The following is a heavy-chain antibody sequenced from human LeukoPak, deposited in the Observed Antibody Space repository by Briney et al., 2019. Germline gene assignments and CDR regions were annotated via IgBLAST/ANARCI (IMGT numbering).Heavy chain of an antibody. CDR1: GDSITSSSYF. Sequence: SETLSLTCTVSGDSITSSSYFWAWIRQPPGKGLEWIGTMYNSGSTSYNPSLKSRVTISVDTSTNQFSLKLNSVTAADTAVYYCASGSYNSRWYPYFEFWGQGTLVPVSS. CDR2: MYNSGST. D-gene: IGHD6-19*01. J-gene: IGHJ4*02. CDR3: ASGSYNSRWYPYFEF. V-gene: IGHV4-39*01.